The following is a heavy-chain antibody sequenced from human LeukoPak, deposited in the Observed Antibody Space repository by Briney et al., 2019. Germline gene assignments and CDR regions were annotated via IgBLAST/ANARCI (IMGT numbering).Heavy chain of an antibody. CDR3: ARRGSTYYDFWSGQSPLLYFDY. Sequence: GGSLRLSCAASGFTFSDYYMNWVRQAPGKGLEWVSYISSSSTIYYADSVKGRFTISRDNAKNSLYLQMNSLRAEDTAVYYCARRGSTYYDFWSGQSPLLYFDYWGQGTLVTVSS. D-gene: IGHD3-3*01. CDR2: ISSSSTI. CDR1: GFTFSDYY. J-gene: IGHJ4*02. V-gene: IGHV3-69-1*01.